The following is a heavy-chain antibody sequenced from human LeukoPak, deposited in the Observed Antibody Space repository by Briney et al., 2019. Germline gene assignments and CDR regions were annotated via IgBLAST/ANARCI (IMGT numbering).Heavy chain of an antibody. CDR3: ARVIVAAAGEFDY. Sequence: GGSLKLSCAASGFTVSSNYMSWVRQAPGKGLEWVSVIYSGGSTYYADSVKGRFTISRDNSKNTLYLQMNSLRAEDTAVYYCARVIVAAAGEFDYWGQGTLVTVSS. CDR2: IYSGGST. V-gene: IGHV3-66*02. J-gene: IGHJ4*02. CDR1: GFTVSSNY. D-gene: IGHD6-13*01.